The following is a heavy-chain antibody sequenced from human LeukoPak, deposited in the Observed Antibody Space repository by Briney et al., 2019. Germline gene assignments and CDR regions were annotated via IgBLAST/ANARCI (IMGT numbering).Heavy chain of an antibody. Sequence: SVKVSCKASGGTFSSYAISWVRQAPGQGLEWMGGINPIFGTANYAQKFQGRVTITTDESMSTAYMELSSLRSEDTAVYYCARVRSAYCSSTSCPFDYWGQGTLVTVSS. CDR1: GGTFSSYA. CDR3: ARVRSAYCSSTSCPFDY. CDR2: INPIFGTA. V-gene: IGHV1-69*05. J-gene: IGHJ4*02. D-gene: IGHD2-2*01.